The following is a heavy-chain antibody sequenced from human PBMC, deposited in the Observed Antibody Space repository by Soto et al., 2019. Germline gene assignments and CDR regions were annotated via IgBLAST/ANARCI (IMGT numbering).Heavy chain of an antibody. D-gene: IGHD2-2*01. V-gene: IGHV1-18*04. CDR1: GNIFTSNG. CDR3: ARDRGDIVVVPVARAGMDV. CDR2: ISAYNGNP. Sequence: ASVKVSCKASGNIFTSNGFTWVRQAPGQGLEWMGWISAYNGNPNYAQNFQGRVIMTTDTSTRTAYLELRSLRSDDTAVYYCARDRGDIVVVPVARAGMDVWGQGTTVTVSS. J-gene: IGHJ6*02.